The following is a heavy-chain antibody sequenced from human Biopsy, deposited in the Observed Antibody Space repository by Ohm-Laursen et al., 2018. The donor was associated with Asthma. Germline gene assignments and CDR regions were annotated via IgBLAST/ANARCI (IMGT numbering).Heavy chain of an antibody. Sequence: SSLRLSCAASGFTFSSYGMHWVRQAPGKGLEWVAVISYDGSNKYYADSVKGRFTISRDNSKHTLSLQMNSLTAEDTAVYYCAKEGVAGTHIEDWGQGTLVTVSS. V-gene: IGHV3-30*18. CDR1: GFTFSSYG. J-gene: IGHJ4*02. CDR2: ISYDGSNK. CDR3: AKEGVAGTHIED. D-gene: IGHD6-19*01.